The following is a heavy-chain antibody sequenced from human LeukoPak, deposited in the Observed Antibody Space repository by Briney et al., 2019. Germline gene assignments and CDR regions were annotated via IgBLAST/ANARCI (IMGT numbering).Heavy chain of an antibody. CDR2: ISSSNSYI. CDR1: GFTFSSYS. D-gene: IGHD6-19*01. CDR3: ARDQGLLVVAGRFGY. J-gene: IGHJ4*02. Sequence: PGGSLRLSCAASGFTFSSYSMNWVRQAPGKGLEWVSSISSSNSYIYNADSVKGRFTISRDNAKNSLYLQMNSLRAEDTPVYYCARDQGLLVVAGRFGYWGQGTLVTVSS. V-gene: IGHV3-21*01.